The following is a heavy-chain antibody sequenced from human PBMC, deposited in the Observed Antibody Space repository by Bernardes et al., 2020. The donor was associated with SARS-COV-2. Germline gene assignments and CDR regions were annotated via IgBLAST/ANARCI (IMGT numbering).Heavy chain of an antibody. CDR2: IFYTRRT. CDR1: GGSISGSY. Sequence: TLSLTCNVSGGSISGSYWTWTRQPPVKGLQWIGLIFYTRRTKYNPFLVSRVTMSVDTSRNRVSLNLSSVTAADTAVYLCAREDSRSYFYFDSWGRRMLVTVSS. V-gene: IGHV4-59*01. J-gene: IGHJ4*02. CDR3: AREDSRSYFYFDS. D-gene: IGHD1-26*01.